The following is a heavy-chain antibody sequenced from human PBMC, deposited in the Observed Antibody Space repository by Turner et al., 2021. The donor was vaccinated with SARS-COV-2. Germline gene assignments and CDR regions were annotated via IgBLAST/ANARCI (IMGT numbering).Heavy chain of an antibody. CDR1: GYTLTELS. CDR2: GDPEDAKT. Sequence: QVQLVQSGAEVKQPGASVKVSCKVSGYTLTELSMHWVRQAPGKGLEGMGGGDPEDAKTSYEQKFQGRVTMTEDTSTDTAYMALSSLRSEDTAVDSCATGYAYCGGGCSIDFWGQGTLVTVSS. CDR3: ATGYAYCGGGCSIDF. V-gene: IGHV1-24*01. D-gene: IGHD2-21*02. J-gene: IGHJ4*02.